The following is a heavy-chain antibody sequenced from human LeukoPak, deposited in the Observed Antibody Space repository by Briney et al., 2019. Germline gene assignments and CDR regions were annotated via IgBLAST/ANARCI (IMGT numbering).Heavy chain of an antibody. Sequence: ASVKVSCKASGHTFTSYDINWVRQATGQGLEWMGWMNPNSGNTGYAQKFQGRVTMTRNTSISTAYMELSSLRSEDTAVYYCAIPVDSGSYYEDAFDIWGQGTMVTVSS. V-gene: IGHV1-8*01. CDR3: AIPVDSGSYYEDAFDI. CDR2: MNPNSGNT. CDR1: GHTFTSYD. J-gene: IGHJ3*02. D-gene: IGHD1-26*01.